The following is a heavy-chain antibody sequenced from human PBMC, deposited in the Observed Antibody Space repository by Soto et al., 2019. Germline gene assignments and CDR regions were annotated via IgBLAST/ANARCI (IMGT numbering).Heavy chain of an antibody. CDR3: ATIQRGYDFWSGRHLYGMDV. V-gene: IGHV1-24*01. CDR2: FDPEDGET. Sequence: ASVKVSCKVSGYTLTELSMHWVRQAPGKGLEWMGGFDPEDGETIYAQKFQGRVTMTEDTSTDTAYMELSSLRSEDTAVYYCATIQRGYDFWSGRHLYGMDVWGQGTTVTVSS. J-gene: IGHJ6*02. D-gene: IGHD3-3*01. CDR1: GYTLTELS.